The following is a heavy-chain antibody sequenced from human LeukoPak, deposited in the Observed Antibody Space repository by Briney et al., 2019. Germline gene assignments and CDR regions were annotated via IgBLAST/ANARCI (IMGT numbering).Heavy chain of an antibody. V-gene: IGHV3-74*01. D-gene: IGHD5-24*01. CDR3: AREEGDGYNWFWFDP. Sequence: GGSLRLSCAASGFTFSSYWMHWVRQAPGKGLVWVSRTNSDGSSTSYADSVKGRFTISRDNAKNTLYLQMNSLRAEDTAVYYCAREEGDGYNWFWFDPWGQGTLVTVSS. CDR2: TNSDGSST. CDR1: GFTFSSYW. J-gene: IGHJ5*02.